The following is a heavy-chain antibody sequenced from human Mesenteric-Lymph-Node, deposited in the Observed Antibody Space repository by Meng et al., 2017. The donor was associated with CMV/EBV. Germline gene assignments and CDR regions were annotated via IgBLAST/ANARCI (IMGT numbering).Heavy chain of an antibody. J-gene: IGHJ4*02. V-gene: IGHV4-61*01. CDR1: GVSARSGNYY. CDR2: VYYSGDT. CDR3: ARDLGGSYLYSFDY. Sequence: SGVSARSGNYYWSWIRQSPGKGLEWIGYVYYSGDTNYNPSLWSRVTLSVDTSKNQFFLNLSSVTAADTAVYYCARDLGGSYLYSFDYWGQGTLVTVSS. D-gene: IGHD1-26*01.